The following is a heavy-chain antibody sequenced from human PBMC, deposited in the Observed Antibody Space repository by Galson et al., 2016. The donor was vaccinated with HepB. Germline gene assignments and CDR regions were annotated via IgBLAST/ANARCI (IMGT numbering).Heavy chain of an antibody. CDR3: ARERFCSSATCYVGDAFHI. D-gene: IGHD2-2*01. Sequence: SLRLSCAASGFTFSTYYMTWVRQPPGKGLEWVADIKQDGSEKYYVDSVKGRFTISRDNAKNSMYVQMDSLRAEDTAVYFWARERFCSSATCYVGDAFHIGGQGTMVTVAA. CDR1: GFTFSTYY. V-gene: IGHV3-7*05. CDR2: IKQDGSEK. J-gene: IGHJ3*02.